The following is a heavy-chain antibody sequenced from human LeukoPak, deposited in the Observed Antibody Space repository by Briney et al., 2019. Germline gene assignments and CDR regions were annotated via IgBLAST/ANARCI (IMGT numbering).Heavy chain of an antibody. J-gene: IGHJ4*02. CDR2: ISSSSSYI. CDR1: GFTFSSYS. Sequence: GGSLRLSCAASGFTFSSYSMNWVGQAPGKGLEWVSSISSSSSYIYYADSVKGRFTISRDNAKNSLYLQMNSLRAEDTAVYYCARRRCSGGSCYSDYWGQGTLVTVSS. V-gene: IGHV3-21*01. CDR3: ARRRCSGGSCYSDY. D-gene: IGHD2-15*01.